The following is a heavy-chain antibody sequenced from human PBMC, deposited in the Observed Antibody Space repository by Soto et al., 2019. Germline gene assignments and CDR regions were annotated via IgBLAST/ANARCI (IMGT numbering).Heavy chain of an antibody. Sequence: QVQLQESGPGLVKPSQTLSLTCTVSGGSISSGGYYWSWIRQHPGKGLEWIGYIYYSGSTYYNPSLKSGVTISVGTSKNQFSLKLSSVTAADTAVYYCARVSVAGTPFDYWGQGTLVTVSS. D-gene: IGHD6-19*01. CDR1: GGSISSGGYY. CDR2: IYYSGST. J-gene: IGHJ4*02. CDR3: ARVSVAGTPFDY. V-gene: IGHV4-31*03.